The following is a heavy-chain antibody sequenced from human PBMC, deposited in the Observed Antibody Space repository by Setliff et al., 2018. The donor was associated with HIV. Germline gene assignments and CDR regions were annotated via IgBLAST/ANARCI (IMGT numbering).Heavy chain of an antibody. J-gene: IGHJ6*03. V-gene: IGHV4-34*01. CDR3: ARVDCSSTSCYRDYYYYMDV. Sequence: PSETLSLTCAVYGGSFSNYYWSWIRQSPGERLEYLGEINHNGNTNYNPSLKSRCTMSVDTSKSQFSLRLSPVTAADTAVYYCARVDCSSTSCYRDYYYYMDVWGKGTTVTVSS. CDR2: INHNGNT. CDR1: GGSFSNYY. D-gene: IGHD2-2*01.